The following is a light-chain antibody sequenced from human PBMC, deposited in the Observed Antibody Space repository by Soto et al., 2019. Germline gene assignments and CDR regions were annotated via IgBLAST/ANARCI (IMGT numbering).Light chain of an antibody. CDR1: QSITTY. Sequence: DIQMTQSPSSLSASVGDRVTITCRASQSITTYLNWYQQKPGQAPRLLIYAASSLQSGVPSRFSGSGSGTDFTLTISSLQPEDFATYYCLQSYTPPRTFGQGTKVEIK. V-gene: IGKV1-39*01. J-gene: IGKJ1*01. CDR2: AAS. CDR3: LQSYTPPRT.